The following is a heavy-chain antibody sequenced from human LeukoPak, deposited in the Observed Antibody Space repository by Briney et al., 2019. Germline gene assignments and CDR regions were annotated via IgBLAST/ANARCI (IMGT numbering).Heavy chain of an antibody. J-gene: IGHJ4*02. Sequence: GGSLRLSCAASGFTFRRYWMSWARQASGKGLEWVANIKQDGSEKYYVDSVKGRFTISRDNAKNSLYLQMNSLRAEDTAVYYCARDISYCGGDCAPYYFDYWGQGTLVTVSS. CDR2: IKQDGSEK. D-gene: IGHD2-21*02. CDR1: GFTFRRYW. CDR3: ARDISYCGGDCAPYYFDY. V-gene: IGHV3-7*05.